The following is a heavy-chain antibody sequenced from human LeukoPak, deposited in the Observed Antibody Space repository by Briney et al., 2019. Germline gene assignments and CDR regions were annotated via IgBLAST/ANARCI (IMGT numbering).Heavy chain of an antibody. CDR3: ARHSRLDKSSLSWADY. Sequence: GASVKVSCKASGYTFTGYYMHWVRQAPGQGLEWMGWVNPNSGGTNYAQKFQGRVTMTRDTSISTAYMELSRLRSDDTAVYYCARHSRLDKSSLSWADYWGQGTLVTVSS. CDR2: VNPNSGGT. J-gene: IGHJ4*02. D-gene: IGHD2-2*03. CDR1: GYTFTGYY. V-gene: IGHV1-2*02.